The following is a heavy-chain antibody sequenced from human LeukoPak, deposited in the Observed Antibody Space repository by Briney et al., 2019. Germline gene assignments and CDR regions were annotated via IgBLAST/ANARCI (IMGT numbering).Heavy chain of an antibody. Sequence: PGGSLRLSCAASGFTFTSYWMSWVRQAPGKGLEWVANIKEDGSEKYDVGSVKGRFTISRDNARNSLFLQMNSLRVEDTAVYYCARAYSTTWYNWFDPWGQGTLVTVSS. D-gene: IGHD6-13*01. V-gene: IGHV3-7*01. CDR2: IKEDGSEK. CDR1: GFTFTSYW. CDR3: ARAYSTTWYNWFDP. J-gene: IGHJ5*02.